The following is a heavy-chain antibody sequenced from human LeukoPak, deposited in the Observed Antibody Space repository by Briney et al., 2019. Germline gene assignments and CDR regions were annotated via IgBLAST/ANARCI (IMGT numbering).Heavy chain of an antibody. CDR3: ARTPRGEFSDY. V-gene: IGHV4-59*01. CDR2: IHYSGST. J-gene: IGHJ4*02. D-gene: IGHD3-16*01. Sequence: SETLSLTCSVSGGSISSYYWSWIRQPPGKGLEWIGYIHYSGSTNYNPSLKSRVTISADTSNNQFSLKLISVTAADTAVYYCARTPRGEFSDYWGQGTLVTVSS. CDR1: GGSISSYY.